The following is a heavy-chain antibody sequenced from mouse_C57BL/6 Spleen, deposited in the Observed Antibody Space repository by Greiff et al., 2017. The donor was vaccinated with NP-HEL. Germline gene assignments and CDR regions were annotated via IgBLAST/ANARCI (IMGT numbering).Heavy chain of an antibody. CDR3: ARGVYYYGSSHYYAMDY. J-gene: IGHJ4*01. CDR2: IDPSDSET. D-gene: IGHD1-1*01. V-gene: IGHV1-52*01. CDR1: GYTFTSYW. Sequence: QVQLQQPGAELVRPGSSVKLSCKASGYTFTSYWMHWVKQRPIQGLEWIGNIDPSDSETHYNQKFKDKATLTVDKSSSTAYMQLSSLTSEDSAVYYCARGVYYYGSSHYYAMDYWGQGTSVTVSS.